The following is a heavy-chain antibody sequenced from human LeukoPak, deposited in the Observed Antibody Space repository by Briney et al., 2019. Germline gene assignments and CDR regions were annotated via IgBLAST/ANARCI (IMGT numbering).Heavy chain of an antibody. CDR3: ARREYYDILTGYQNPDYYFDY. D-gene: IGHD3-9*01. Sequence: PSETLSLTCTVSGGSISSSSYYWGWIRQPPGKGLEWIGSIYYSGSTYYNPSLKSRVTISVDTSKNQFSLKLSPVTAADTAVYYCARREYYDILTGYQNPDYYFDYWGQGTLVTASS. CDR1: GGSISSSSYY. V-gene: IGHV4-39*01. CDR2: IYYSGST. J-gene: IGHJ4*02.